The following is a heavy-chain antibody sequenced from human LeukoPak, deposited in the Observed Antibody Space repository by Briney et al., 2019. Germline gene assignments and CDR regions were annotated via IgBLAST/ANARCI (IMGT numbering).Heavy chain of an antibody. J-gene: IGHJ6*02. CDR2: IKSKIDGGTT. V-gene: IGHV3-15*01. CDR3: TTDREYCSGGSCYHNYYYYGMDV. D-gene: IGHD2-15*01. CDR1: GFTFNNAW. Sequence: RGSLRLSCAASGFTFNNAWMSWVRQAPGKGLEWVGLIKSKIDGGTTDYAAPVKGRFSISRDDSKTTLYLQMNNLKTEDTAVYYCTTDREYCSGGSCYHNYYYYGMDVWGQGATVTVSS.